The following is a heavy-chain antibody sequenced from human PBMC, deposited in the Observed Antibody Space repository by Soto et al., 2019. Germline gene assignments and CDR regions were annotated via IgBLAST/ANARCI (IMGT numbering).Heavy chain of an antibody. J-gene: IGHJ5*02. CDR1: GLTFSSYA. CDR2: ISGSGGST. D-gene: IGHD2-15*01. Sequence: PGGSLRLSCAASGLTFSSYAMNCVRQAPGKGLEWVSAISGSGGSTYYADYVKGRFTISRDNSKNTLYLQMNSLRAEDTAVYFCAKSPSVVLVPSTLGGNNWFDPWGQGTLVTVSS. V-gene: IGHV3-23*01. CDR3: AKSPSVVLVPSTLGGNNWFDP.